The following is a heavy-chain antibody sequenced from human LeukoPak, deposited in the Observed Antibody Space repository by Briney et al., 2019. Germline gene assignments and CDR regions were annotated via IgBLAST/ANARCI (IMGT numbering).Heavy chain of an antibody. CDR1: GYTFTSYY. J-gene: IGHJ4*02. CDR2: IIPIFGTA. CDR3: ARAPTSYYYGFDY. V-gene: IGHV1-69*13. D-gene: IGHD3-10*01. Sequence: SVKVSCKASGYTFTSYYMHWVRQAPGQGLEWMGGIIPIFGTANYAQKFQGRVTITADESTSTAYMELSSLRSEDTAVYYCARAPTSYYYGFDYWGQGTLVTVSS.